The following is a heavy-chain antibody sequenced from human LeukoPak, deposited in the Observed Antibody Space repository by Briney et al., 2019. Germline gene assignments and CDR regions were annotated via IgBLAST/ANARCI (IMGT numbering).Heavy chain of an antibody. Sequence: GASVKVSCKASGYTFTSYGISWVRQAPGQGLEWMGWISAYNGNTNYAQKLQGRVTMTTDTSTSTAYMELRSLRSDDTAVYYCARDAPSYDFWSGYLAGWFDPWGQGTLVTVSS. CDR1: GYTFTSYG. V-gene: IGHV1-18*01. D-gene: IGHD3-3*01. CDR3: ARDAPSYDFWSGYLAGWFDP. CDR2: ISAYNGNT. J-gene: IGHJ5*02.